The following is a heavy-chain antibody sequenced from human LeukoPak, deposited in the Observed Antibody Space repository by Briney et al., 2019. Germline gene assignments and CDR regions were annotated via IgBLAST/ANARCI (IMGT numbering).Heavy chain of an antibody. V-gene: IGHV3-23*01. CDR2: IGASGGST. Sequence: GGSPRLSCATSGFTFSSYDLSWVRQAPGKGLEWVSGIGASGGSTYYADSVKGRFTISRDNSKNTLYLQMNSLRTEDTAVYYCAKAEGYDILTGLDYWGQGTLVTVSS. J-gene: IGHJ4*02. CDR1: GFTFSSYD. CDR3: AKAEGYDILTGLDY. D-gene: IGHD3-9*01.